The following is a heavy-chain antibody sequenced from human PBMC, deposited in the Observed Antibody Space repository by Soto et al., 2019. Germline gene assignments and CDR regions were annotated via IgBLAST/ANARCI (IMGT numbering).Heavy chain of an antibody. V-gene: IGHV4-4*02. CDR2: IYHNERT. CDR1: GVSISSSQW. J-gene: IGHJ6*02. Sequence: QVQLQESGPGLVKPSGTLSLTCAVSGVSISSSQWWSWVRQPPGKGLEWIGEIYHNERTNYKPSLKSRFTMSLDRSKNQVSLKLSSVTAADTATYYCGRTKDYFYGVDVWGQGTTVTVSS. CDR3: GRTKDYFYGVDV.